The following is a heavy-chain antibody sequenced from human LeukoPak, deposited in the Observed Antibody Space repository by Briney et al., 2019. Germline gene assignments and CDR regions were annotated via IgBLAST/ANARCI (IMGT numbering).Heavy chain of an antibody. V-gene: IGHV3-48*03. CDR2: ISNSDNTI. CDR1: GFSFRSFD. Sequence: GGSLRLSCAASGFSFRSFDMNWVRQAPGKGLEWVSYISNSDNTIYYADSVKGRFTISRDNAKNSLYLQMNSLRAEDTAVYYCARVYSSGWTHPPYYFDYWGQGTLVTVSS. CDR3: ARVYSSGWTHPPYYFDY. D-gene: IGHD6-19*01. J-gene: IGHJ4*02.